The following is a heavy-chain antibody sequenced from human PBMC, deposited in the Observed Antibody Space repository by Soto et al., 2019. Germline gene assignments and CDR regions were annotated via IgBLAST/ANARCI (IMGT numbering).Heavy chain of an antibody. CDR2: IYYSGDT. V-gene: IGHV4-38-2*01. CDR3: ASLQVPGNFDY. J-gene: IGHJ4*02. D-gene: IGHD6-13*01. CDR1: GDSISSGYH. Sequence: SETLSLTCAVSGDSISSGYHWAWIRQPPGKGLEWVASIYYSGDTYSHPSLRSRLTVSVDTSKNQFSLKLTSLTAADTAMYYCASLQVPGNFDYWGQGTLVTVSS.